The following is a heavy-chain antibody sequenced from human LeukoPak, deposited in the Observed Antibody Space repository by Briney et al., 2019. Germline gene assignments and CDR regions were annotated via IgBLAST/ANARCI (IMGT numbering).Heavy chain of an antibody. CDR1: EFAFNSYT. Sequence: GGSLRLSCEASEFAFNSYTITWVRQAPGKGRESVSSITSRSSHIYIADSVKGRFTISRDNSKNSLFLQMSSLRVEDTAVYYCARVAQGATTENYFYYYMDVWGKGTTVTVSS. CDR3: ARVAQGATTENYFYYYMDV. D-gene: IGHD4-11*01. J-gene: IGHJ6*03. V-gene: IGHV3-21*01. CDR2: ITSRSSHI.